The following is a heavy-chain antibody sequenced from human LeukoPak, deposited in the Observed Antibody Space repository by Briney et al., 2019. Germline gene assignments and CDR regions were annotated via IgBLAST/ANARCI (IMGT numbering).Heavy chain of an antibody. CDR1: GYTFTSYY. CDR2: INPSGGST. CDR3: ARVTWEERYAFDI. D-gene: IGHD1-26*01. J-gene: IGHJ3*02. V-gene: IGHV1-46*01. Sequence: GASVKVSCKASGYTFTSYYMHWVRQAPGQGLEWMGIINPSGGSTSYAQKFQGRVTITRDTSASTAYMELSSLRSEDTAVYYCARVTWEERYAFDIWGQGTMVTVSS.